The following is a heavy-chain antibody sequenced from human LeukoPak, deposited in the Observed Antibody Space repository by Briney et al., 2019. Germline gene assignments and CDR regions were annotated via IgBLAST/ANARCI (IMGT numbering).Heavy chain of an antibody. D-gene: IGHD5-12*01. CDR1: GGSISSSSYY. V-gene: IGHV4-39*01. Sequence: SETLSLTCTVSGGSISSSSYYWGWIRQPPGKGLEWIGSIYYSGSTYYNPSLKSRVTISVDTSKNQFSLKLSSVTAADTAVYYCARQRSVEWLRSNYYFDYWGQGTLVTVSS. J-gene: IGHJ4*02. CDR2: IYYSGST. CDR3: ARQRSVEWLRSNYYFDY.